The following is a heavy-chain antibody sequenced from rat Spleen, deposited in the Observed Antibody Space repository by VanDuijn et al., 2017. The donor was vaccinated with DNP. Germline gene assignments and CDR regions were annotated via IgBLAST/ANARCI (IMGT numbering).Heavy chain of an antibody. V-gene: IGHV5-58*01. J-gene: IGHJ2*01. D-gene: IGHD1-4*01. CDR3: ARGTTPVDY. CDR1: GFTFSSYW. Sequence: EVQLVETGGGLVQPGRSLKLSCVASGFTFSSYWMYWIRQAPGKGLEWVASINTDGGSTYYPDSVKGRFTISSDNAENTVYLQMNSLRSEDTATYYCARGTTPVDYWGQGVMVTVSS. CDR2: INTDGGST.